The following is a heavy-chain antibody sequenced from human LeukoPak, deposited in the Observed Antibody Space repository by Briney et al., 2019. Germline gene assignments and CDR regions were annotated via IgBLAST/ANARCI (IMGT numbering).Heavy chain of an antibody. CDR1: GYTFTSYD. CDR3: ATSRAEAGTVDP. V-gene: IGHV1-8*01. CDR2: MNPNSGNT. Sequence: GASVKVSCKASGYTFTSYDINWVRQATGQGLEWMGWMNPNSGNTGYAQKFQGRVTMTRNTSISTAYMELSSLRSEDAAVYYCATSRAEAGTVDPWGQGTLVTVSS. J-gene: IGHJ5*02. D-gene: IGHD6-19*01.